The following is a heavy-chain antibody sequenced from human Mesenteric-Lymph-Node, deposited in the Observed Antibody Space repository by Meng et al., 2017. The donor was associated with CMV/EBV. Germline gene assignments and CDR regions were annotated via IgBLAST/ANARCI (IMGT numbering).Heavy chain of an antibody. CDR2: IYYIGITY. CDR1: GGSISSSSYY. J-gene: IGHJ4*02. Sequence: QLQLQVSGPGLVKPSETLSVTCTVSGGSISSSSYYWGWIRQPPGKGLGWIGYIYYIGITYYYNPSLKTRVTISVDTSKNQFSLKLSSVTAADTAVYYCERHSALLVTNFDYWGQGTLVTVSS. D-gene: IGHD5-18*01. V-gene: IGHV4-39*01. CDR3: ERHSALLVTNFDY.